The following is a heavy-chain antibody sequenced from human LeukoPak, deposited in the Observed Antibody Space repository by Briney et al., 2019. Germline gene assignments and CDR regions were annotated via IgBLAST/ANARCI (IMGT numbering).Heavy chain of an antibody. CDR2: ISWNSGSI. J-gene: IGHJ4*02. D-gene: IGHD3-22*01. CDR3: AKDKDSSGYYPLFDY. Sequence: GRFLRLSCAASGFTFDDYAMHWVRQAPGKGLEWVSGISWNSGSIGYADSVKGRFTISRDNAKNSLYLQMNSLRAEDTALYYCAKDKDSSGYYPLFDYWGQGTLVTVSS. CDR1: GFTFDDYA. V-gene: IGHV3-9*01.